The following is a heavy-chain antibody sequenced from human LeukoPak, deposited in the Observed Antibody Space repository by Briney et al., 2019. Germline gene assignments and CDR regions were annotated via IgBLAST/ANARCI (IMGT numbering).Heavy chain of an antibody. J-gene: IGHJ4*02. CDR2: IYPSDSDT. D-gene: IGHD3-22*01. V-gene: IGHV5-51*01. CDR1: GYSFTNYW. Sequence: GESLKISCKGSGYSFTNYWIGWVRQMPGKGLEWMGIIYPSDSDTKYSPSFQGQVTISADKSISTAYLQWSSLKALDTAMYYCARRTYYPDSSGYYYAYWGQGTLVTVSS. CDR3: ARRTYYPDSSGYYYAY.